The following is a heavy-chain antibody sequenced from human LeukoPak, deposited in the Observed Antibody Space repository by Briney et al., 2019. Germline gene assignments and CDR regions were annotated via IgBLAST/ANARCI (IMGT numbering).Heavy chain of an antibody. CDR1: GASFSDYY. D-gene: IGHD3-9*01. CDR3: ASVYYDILTGYYLDY. Sequence: SETLSLTCAVYGASFSDYYWSWIRQPPGKGLEWIGEINHSGSTNYNPSLKSRVTISVDTSKKQFSLKLSSVTAADTAVYYCASVYYDILTGYYLDYWGQGTLVTVSS. CDR2: INHSGST. V-gene: IGHV4-34*01. J-gene: IGHJ4*02.